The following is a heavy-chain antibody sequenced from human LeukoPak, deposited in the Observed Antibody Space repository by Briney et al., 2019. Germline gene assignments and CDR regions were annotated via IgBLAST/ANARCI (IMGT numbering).Heavy chain of an antibody. CDR3: ARGYYYDSSGYDDAFDI. CDR1: EYTFTSYY. Sequence: GASVKVSCKASEYTFTSYYIHWVRQAPGQGLEWMGIINPSGGSTSYAQKFQGRVIMTRDTSTSTVYMELSSLRSEDTAVYYCARGYYYDSSGYDDAFDIWGQGTMVTVSS. D-gene: IGHD3-22*01. J-gene: IGHJ3*02. V-gene: IGHV1-46*01. CDR2: INPSGGST.